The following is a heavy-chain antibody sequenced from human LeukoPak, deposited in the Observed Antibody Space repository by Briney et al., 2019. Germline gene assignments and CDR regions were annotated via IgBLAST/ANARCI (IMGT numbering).Heavy chain of an antibody. CDR1: GGSVSSGSYH. V-gene: IGHV4-61*01. Sequence: PSETLSLTCTVSGGSVSSGSYHWSWIRQPPGKGLEWIGYIYYSGSTNYNPSLKSRVTISVDTSKNQFSLKLSSVTAADTAVYYCARDGYCSSTSCYGGYNWFDPWGQGTLVTVSS. CDR2: IYYSGST. D-gene: IGHD2-2*03. CDR3: ARDGYCSSTSCYGGYNWFDP. J-gene: IGHJ5*02.